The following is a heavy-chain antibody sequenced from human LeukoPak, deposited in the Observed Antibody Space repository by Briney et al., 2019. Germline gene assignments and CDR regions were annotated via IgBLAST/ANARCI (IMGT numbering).Heavy chain of an antibody. CDR1: GGSISSGGYY. CDR3: ASLIPSLRYLDY. J-gene: IGHJ4*02. Sequence: SQTLSLTCTVSGGSISSGGYYWSWIRQHPGKGLEWIGYIYYSGTTSYNPSLKRRVTISVDTSKKQFSLELTSVTAADTAVYYCASLIPSLRYLDYWGQGTLVTVSS. CDR2: IYYSGTT. D-gene: IGHD4-17*01. V-gene: IGHV4-31*03.